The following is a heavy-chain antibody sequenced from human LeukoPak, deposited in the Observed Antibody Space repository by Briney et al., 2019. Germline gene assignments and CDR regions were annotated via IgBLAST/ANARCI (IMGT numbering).Heavy chain of an antibody. CDR2: ISSSSGYI. J-gene: IGHJ4*02. CDR3: ARLALDTSMVTDY. V-gene: IGHV3-21*01. CDR1: GFTFSSYS. Sequence: GGSLRLSCAASGFTFSSYSMTWVRQAPGKGLEWVSSISSSSGYIYYADLLKGRFTISRDNAKNSLYLQMNSLRAEDTAVYYCARLALDTSMVTDYWGQGILVTVSS. D-gene: IGHD5-18*01.